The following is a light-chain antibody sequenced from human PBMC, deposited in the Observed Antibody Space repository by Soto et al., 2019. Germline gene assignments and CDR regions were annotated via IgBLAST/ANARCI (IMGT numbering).Light chain of an antibody. CDR2: AAS. CDR1: QGIRSA. J-gene: IGKJ1*01. Sequence: AIQVTQAPSSLSASVGDRVTITCRRSQGIRSALGWYQQKPGKVPKLLIYAASTLQSGVPSRFSGSGSGRDFTLTISSLQPEDFATYYCLLDYAYFWAFGQGTKVDIK. CDR3: LLDYAYFWA. V-gene: IGKV1-6*01.